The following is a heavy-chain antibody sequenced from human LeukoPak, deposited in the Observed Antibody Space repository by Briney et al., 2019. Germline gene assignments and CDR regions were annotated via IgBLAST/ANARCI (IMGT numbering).Heavy chain of an antibody. Sequence: SETLSLTCAVYGGSFSGYYFTWIRQPPGKGLEWIGEIHHSGGTSYNPSLKSRVTISLDASKNQISLRLSSVTAADTAVYYCGRGQVAGYYFDYWGQGTLVTVSS. J-gene: IGHJ4*02. CDR3: GRGQVAGYYFDY. V-gene: IGHV4-34*01. CDR2: IHHSGGT. CDR1: GGSFSGYY. D-gene: IGHD6-19*01.